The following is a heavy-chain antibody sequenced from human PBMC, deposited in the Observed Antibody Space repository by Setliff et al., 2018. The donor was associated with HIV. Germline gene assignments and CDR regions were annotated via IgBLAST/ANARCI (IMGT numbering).Heavy chain of an antibody. Sequence: ASVKVSCKASGYTFTSYYLHWLRQATGQGLEWMGISYPRDGRTQYAQKFQGRVTMTRDTSTSTAYMELNSLSSEDPAVYYCARERPNSLSFDFWGQGTRVTVSS. V-gene: IGHV1-46*01. CDR2: SYPRDGRT. CDR3: ARERPNSLSFDF. CDR1: GYTFTSYY. J-gene: IGHJ4*02. D-gene: IGHD7-27*01.